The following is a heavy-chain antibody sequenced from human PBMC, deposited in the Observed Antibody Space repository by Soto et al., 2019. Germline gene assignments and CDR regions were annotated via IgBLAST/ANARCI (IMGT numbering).Heavy chain of an antibody. V-gene: IGHV1-2*02. D-gene: IGHD3-3*01. J-gene: IGHJ6*02. CDR2: INPNSGET. Sequence: ASVKVSCKASGYGFSGYYIHWVRQAPGQGLEWMGWINPNSGETDYAQKFLGRVTMTSDTSISTAFMALSSLRSDDTAVYYCARYFPFFEWYCYVMAFWGQGTSVPVSS. CDR3: ARYFPFFEWYCYVMAF. CDR1: GYGFSGYY.